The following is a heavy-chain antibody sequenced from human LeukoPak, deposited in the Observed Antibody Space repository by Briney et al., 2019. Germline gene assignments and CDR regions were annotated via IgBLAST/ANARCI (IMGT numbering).Heavy chain of an antibody. V-gene: IGHV4-59*08. D-gene: IGHD1-26*01. Sequence: SETLSLTCSVSDGSIGTFYWSWIRQFPGKGLEWIGYIYYTGNTIYNPSLKSRVAISVDTSKNQFSLRLSSVTAADTAVYYCARQPSGTYYFPFDIWGQGTLVTVSS. CDR1: DGSIGTFY. CDR3: ARQPSGTYYFPFDI. CDR2: IYYTGNT. J-gene: IGHJ3*02.